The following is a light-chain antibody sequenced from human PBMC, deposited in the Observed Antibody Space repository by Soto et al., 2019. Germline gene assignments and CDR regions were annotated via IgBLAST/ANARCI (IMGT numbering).Light chain of an antibody. Sequence: EIVLTQSPGTLSLATGERATLSCRASQSVESSYLAWYQQKPGQTPRLLIYDASSRATGIPDRFSGSGSGTDFTLTISRLEPEHFAVYYCQQYGSSPRMYTFGQGTKLEIK. CDR3: QQYGSSPRMYT. CDR1: QSVESSY. J-gene: IGKJ2*01. V-gene: IGKV3-20*01. CDR2: DAS.